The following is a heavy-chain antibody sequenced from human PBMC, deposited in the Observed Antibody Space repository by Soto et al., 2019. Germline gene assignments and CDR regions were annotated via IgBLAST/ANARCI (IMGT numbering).Heavy chain of an antibody. V-gene: IGHV1-69*06. D-gene: IGHD3-22*01. CDR3: ARVRYYDSSGYSRPFDY. CDR2: IIPIFGTA. Sequence: QVQLVQSGAEVKKPGSSVKVSCKASGGTFSSYAISWVRQAPGQGLEWMGGIIPIFGTANYAQKFQRRVTITADKSTSTAYVELSSLRSEDTAVYYCARVRYYDSSGYSRPFDYWGQGTLVTVSS. J-gene: IGHJ4*02. CDR1: GGTFSSYA.